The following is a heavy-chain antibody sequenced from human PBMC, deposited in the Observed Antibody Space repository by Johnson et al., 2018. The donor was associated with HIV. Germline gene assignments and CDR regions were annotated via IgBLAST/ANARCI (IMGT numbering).Heavy chain of an antibody. J-gene: IGHJ3*02. CDR1: QITLNNYW. V-gene: IGHV3-33*08. CDR2: IRYDGSNK. D-gene: IGHD7-27*01. CDR3: ARIPGRRDVFDI. Sequence: QVQLVESGGGLVQPGGSLRLSCVGSQITLNNYWMGWVRQAPGKGLEWVAFIRYDGSNKYYADSVKGRFTISRDTSKKMLYLQMNSLRVDDTAVYYCARIPGRRDVFDIWGQGTMVTVSS.